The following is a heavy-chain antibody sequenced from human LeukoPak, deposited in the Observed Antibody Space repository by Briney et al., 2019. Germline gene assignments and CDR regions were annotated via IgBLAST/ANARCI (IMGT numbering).Heavy chain of an antibody. J-gene: IGHJ4*02. CDR3: ATTVAGYPDDYLDF. V-gene: IGHV3-7*01. Sequence: GGSLRLSCVVAEFTFSNNWISWVRPAPGKGLERVAHTKQDGSKNYYVDSVKGRFTISRDNAKNSLYLQMNSLRAEDTAVYYCATTVAGYPDDYLDFWGQGTLVTVSS. D-gene: IGHD6-19*01. CDR1: EFTFSNNW. CDR2: TKQDGSKN.